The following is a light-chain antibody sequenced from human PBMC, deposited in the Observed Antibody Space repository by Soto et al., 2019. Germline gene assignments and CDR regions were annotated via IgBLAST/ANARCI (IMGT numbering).Light chain of an antibody. CDR1: QSVSSY. V-gene: IGKV3-11*01. CDR3: QQYANSPLT. Sequence: EIVLTQSPATLSLSPGERATLSCRASQSVSSYLAWYQQKPGQAPSLLIYDASNRATGIPARFSGSGSGTDFTLTISSLEPEDSAVYYCQQYANSPLTFGGGTKVDIK. CDR2: DAS. J-gene: IGKJ4*01.